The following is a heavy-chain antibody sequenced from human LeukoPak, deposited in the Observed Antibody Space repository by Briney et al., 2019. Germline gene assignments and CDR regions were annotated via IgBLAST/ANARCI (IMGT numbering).Heavy chain of an antibody. D-gene: IGHD2-8*01. CDR3: AFIMVYAFGSVREDDY. J-gene: IGHJ4*02. Sequence: ASVKLSCKASGYTFTGYYMHWGRQSPGQGLEWMGWINPNSGGTKYKQTYQRRVTMSRDTSISTDYMELRRLRSDDTVVYCWAFIMVYAFGSVREDDYWGQGTLVTVSS. V-gene: IGHV1-2*02. CDR1: GYTFTGYY. CDR2: INPNSGGT.